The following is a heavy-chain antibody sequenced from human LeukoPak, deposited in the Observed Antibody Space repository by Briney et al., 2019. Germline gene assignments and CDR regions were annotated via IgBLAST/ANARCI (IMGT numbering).Heavy chain of an antibody. CDR1: GGSFSGYY. D-gene: IGHD2-15*01. CDR2: INHSGST. J-gene: IGHJ6*03. CDR3: ARVRCSGGSCPYYYYYYYMDV. V-gene: IGHV4-34*01. Sequence: PSETLSLTCAVYGGSFSGYYWSWIRQPPGKGLEGIGEINHSGSTNYNPSLKSRVTISVDTSKTQFSLKLSSVTAADTAVYYCARVRCSGGSCPYYYYYYYMDVWGKGTTVTVSS.